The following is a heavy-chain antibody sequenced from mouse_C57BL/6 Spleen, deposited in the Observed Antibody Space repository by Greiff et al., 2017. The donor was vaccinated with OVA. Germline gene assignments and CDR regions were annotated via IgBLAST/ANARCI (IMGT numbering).Heavy chain of an antibody. Sequence: EVQLVESGGGLVKPGGSLKLSCAASGFTFSSYAMSWVRQTPEKRLEWVATISDGGSYTYYPDNVKGRFTISRDNAKNNLYLQMSHLKSEDTAMYYCARAELGRHFDYWGQGTTLTVSS. CDR1: GFTFSSYA. V-gene: IGHV5-4*01. CDR2: ISDGGSYT. J-gene: IGHJ2*01. CDR3: ARAELGRHFDY. D-gene: IGHD4-1*01.